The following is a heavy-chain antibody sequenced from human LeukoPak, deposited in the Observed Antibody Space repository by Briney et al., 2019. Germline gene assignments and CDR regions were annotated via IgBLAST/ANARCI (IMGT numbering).Heavy chain of an antibody. D-gene: IGHD6-19*01. V-gene: IGHV3-7*01. CDR1: GFTFSSYS. Sequence: GGSLRLSCAASGFTFSSYSMNWVRQAPGKGLEWVANIKAGGSESHFVDSLRGRFTISRDNAQNSLYLQLNSLRAEDTAVYYCARESTGWYPDYWGQGTLVTVSS. CDR3: ARESTGWYPDY. CDR2: IKAGGSES. J-gene: IGHJ4*02.